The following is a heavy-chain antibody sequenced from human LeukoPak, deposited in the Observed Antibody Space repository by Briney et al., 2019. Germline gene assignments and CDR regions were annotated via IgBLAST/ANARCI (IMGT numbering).Heavy chain of an antibody. V-gene: IGHV4-39*01. Sequence: PSETLSLTCTVSGGSISSSSYYWGWIRQPPGKGLEWIGSIYYSGSTYYNPSLKSRVTISVDTSKNQFSLKLSSVTAADTAVYYCARGRGGNCSSTSCYTYFDHWGQGALVTVSS. D-gene: IGHD2-2*02. CDR2: IYYSGST. J-gene: IGHJ4*02. CDR1: GGSISSSSYY. CDR3: ARGRGGNCSSTSCYTYFDH.